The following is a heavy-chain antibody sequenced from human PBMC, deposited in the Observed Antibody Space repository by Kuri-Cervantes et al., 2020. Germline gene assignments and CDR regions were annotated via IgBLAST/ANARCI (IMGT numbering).Heavy chain of an antibody. CDR2: INHSGTT. V-gene: IGHV4-34*01. CDR3: SRGSLEWAY. J-gene: IGHJ4*02. Sequence: SETLSLTCAVSGGSISSGGYSWSWIRQPPGTGLEWIGEINHSGTTNYNPSLKSRVTISVDTSKNQFSLKVSSVTAADTAVYYCSRGSLEWAYWGQGTLVTVSS. D-gene: IGHD1-1*01. CDR1: GGSISSGGYS.